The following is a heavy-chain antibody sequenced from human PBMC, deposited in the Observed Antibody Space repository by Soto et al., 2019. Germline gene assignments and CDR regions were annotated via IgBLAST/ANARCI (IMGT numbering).Heavy chain of an antibody. D-gene: IGHD5-12*01. CDR1: GFRFSDFA. V-gene: IGHV3-23*01. CDR2: ITGTASST. CDR3: AKGAEGYVVSSLDS. J-gene: IGHJ4*02. Sequence: EVQLLESGGGFVQPGGSLRLSCAVSGFRFSDFAMTWVRQAPGRGLEWVSAITGTASSTYYADSVKGRFTISRDNSKNTLYLQINSLRAEDTAIYYCAKGAEGYVVSSLDSWGQGTLVTVSS.